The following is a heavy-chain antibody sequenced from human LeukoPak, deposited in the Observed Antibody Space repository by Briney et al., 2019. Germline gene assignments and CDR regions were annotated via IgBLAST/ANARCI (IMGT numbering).Heavy chain of an antibody. CDR1: GLTFDDYA. J-gene: IGHJ4*02. CDR2: ISWNSGSI. V-gene: IGHV3-9*01. Sequence: TGRSLRLSCAASGLTFDDYAMHWVRQAPGKGLEWVSGISWNSGSIGYADSVKGRFTISRDNAKNSLYLQMNSLRAEDTALYYCAKGGKQLWSLPDYWGQGTLVTVSS. D-gene: IGHD5-18*01. CDR3: AKGGKQLWSLPDY.